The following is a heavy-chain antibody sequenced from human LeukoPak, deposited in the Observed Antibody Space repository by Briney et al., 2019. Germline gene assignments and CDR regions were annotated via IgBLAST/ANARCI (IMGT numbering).Heavy chain of an antibody. CDR3: ARDSMRSYLDY. CDR2: IYYSGNT. D-gene: IGHD3-3*02. CDR1: GGSISSGGNY. Sequence: SQTLSLTCTVSGGSISSGGNYWSWIRQHPGKGLEWIGYIYYSGNTFYNSSLKSRVTLSVDTSKNQFSLNLSSVTAADTAVYFCARDSMRSYLDYWGQGTLVTVSS. J-gene: IGHJ4*02. V-gene: IGHV4-31*03.